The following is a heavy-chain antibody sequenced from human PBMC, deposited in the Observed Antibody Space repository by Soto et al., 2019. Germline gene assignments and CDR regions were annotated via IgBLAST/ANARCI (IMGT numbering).Heavy chain of an antibody. V-gene: IGHV3-30*03. CDR2: ISYDGSNK. J-gene: IGHJ6*02. CDR1: GFTFSSYG. Sequence: GGSLRLSCAASGFTFSSYGMHWVRQAPGKGLEWVAVISYDGSNKYYADSVKGRFTISRDSSKNTLYLQMNSLRAEDTAVYYCAISDYDSSGYGALYYYYGMDVWGQGTTVTVSS. D-gene: IGHD3-22*01. CDR3: AISDYDSSGYGALYYYYGMDV.